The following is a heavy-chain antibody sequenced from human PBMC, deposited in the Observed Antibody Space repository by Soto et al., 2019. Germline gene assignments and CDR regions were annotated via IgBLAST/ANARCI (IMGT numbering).Heavy chain of an antibody. CDR1: GGSISSSSYY. V-gene: IGHV4-39*01. Sequence: SETLSLTCTVSGGSISSSSYYWGWIRQPPGKGLEWIGSIYYSGSTYYNPSLKSRVTISVDTSKNQFSLKLSSVTAADTAVYYCARTRPATYYYGSGSYGMDVWGQGTTVTVSS. D-gene: IGHD3-10*01. J-gene: IGHJ6*02. CDR3: ARTRPATYYYGSGSYGMDV. CDR2: IYYSGST.